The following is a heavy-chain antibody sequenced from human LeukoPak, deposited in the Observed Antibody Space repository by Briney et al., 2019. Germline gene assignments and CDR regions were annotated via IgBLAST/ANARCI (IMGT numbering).Heavy chain of an antibody. D-gene: IGHD6-19*01. J-gene: IGHJ4*02. V-gene: IGHV3-48*03. CDR2: ISSSGSTI. CDR1: GFTFSSYE. Sequence: GGSLRLSCAASGFTFSSYEMNWVRQAPGKGLEWVAYISSSGSTIYYADSVKGRFTISRDNAKNSLYLQMNSLRAEDTAVYYCARISSLAVAGINWGQGTLVTVSS. CDR3: ARISSLAVAGIN.